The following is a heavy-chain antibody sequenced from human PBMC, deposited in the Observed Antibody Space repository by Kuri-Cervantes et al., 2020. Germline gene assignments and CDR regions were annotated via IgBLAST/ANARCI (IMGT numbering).Heavy chain of an antibody. Sequence: GESLKISCAASGFTFSSYAMSWVRQAPGKGLEWVSAISGSGGSTYYADSVKGRFTISRDNAKNSLYLQMNSLRAEDTAVYYCARGLGYCSGGSCPGNFDYWGQGTLVTVSS. CDR2: ISGSGGST. D-gene: IGHD2-15*01. V-gene: IGHV3-23*01. CDR1: GFTFSSYA. J-gene: IGHJ4*02. CDR3: ARGLGYCSGGSCPGNFDY.